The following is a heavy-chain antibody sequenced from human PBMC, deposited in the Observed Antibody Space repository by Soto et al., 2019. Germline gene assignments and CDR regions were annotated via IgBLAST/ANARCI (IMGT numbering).Heavy chain of an antibody. Sequence: QVQVVQSGAEVKKPGASVKVSCKASGYTLTDYNIHWVRQAPGQGLEWMGWINPNSGGTNYAQRFQGRVTMTRDTSISTAYMEVESLRSDDTAVYYCARDRVVAAARWFDPWGQGTLVTVSS. V-gene: IGHV1-2*02. CDR1: GYTLTDYN. CDR2: INPNSGGT. D-gene: IGHD2-15*01. J-gene: IGHJ5*02. CDR3: ARDRVVAAARWFDP.